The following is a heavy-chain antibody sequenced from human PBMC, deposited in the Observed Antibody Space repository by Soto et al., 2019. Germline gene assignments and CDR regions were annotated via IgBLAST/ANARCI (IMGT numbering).Heavy chain of an antibody. Sequence: PSETLSLTCTVSGGSITLYYWNWIRRSPGKGLEWIGYMYSSGSTNYRSSLKSRVTISGDTSKNQFSLRLRSVTAADTAVYFCAREGNLGRWIQPLDSWGQGTLVTVSS. CDR2: MYSSGST. CDR1: GGSITLYY. V-gene: IGHV4-59*01. J-gene: IGHJ4*02. CDR3: AREGNLGRWIQPLDS. D-gene: IGHD2-2*03.